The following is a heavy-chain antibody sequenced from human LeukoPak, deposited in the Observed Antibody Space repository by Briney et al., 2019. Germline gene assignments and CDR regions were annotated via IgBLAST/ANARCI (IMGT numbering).Heavy chain of an antibody. CDR3: AKDIELFMS. D-gene: IGHD1-26*01. J-gene: IGHJ5*02. CDR2: LSHGGTRT. Sequence: GGSLRLSCAASGFTFRNFAMSWVRQAPGKGLEWVSGLSHGGTRTFYAASVKGRFTISRDDSNSTLFLQMDNLRVEDTATYYCAKDIELFMSWGQETLVIVSS. V-gene: IGHV3-23*01. CDR1: GFTFRNFA.